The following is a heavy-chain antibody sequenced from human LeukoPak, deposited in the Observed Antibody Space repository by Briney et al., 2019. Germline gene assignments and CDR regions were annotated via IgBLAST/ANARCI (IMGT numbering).Heavy chain of an antibody. CDR1: GFTFSDYY. CDR2: ISSSGSTI. D-gene: IGHD5-18*01. Sequence: GGSLRLSCAASGFTFSDYYMSWIRQAPGKGLEWVSYISSSGSTIYYADSVKGRFTISRDNAKNSLYLQMNSLRAEDTAVYYCARDRHLYSYGPVPLDYWGQETLVTVSS. V-gene: IGHV3-11*01. J-gene: IGHJ4*02. CDR3: ARDRHLYSYGPVPLDY.